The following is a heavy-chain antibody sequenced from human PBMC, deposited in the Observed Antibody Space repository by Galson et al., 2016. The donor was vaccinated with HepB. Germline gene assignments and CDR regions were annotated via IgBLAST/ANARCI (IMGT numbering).Heavy chain of an antibody. CDR1: GFTFDDYA. CDR2: ISWNSGRI. J-gene: IGHJ4*02. D-gene: IGHD1-26*01. CDR3: AKDYSYSGSYSYYFDY. V-gene: IGHV3-9*01. Sequence: SLRLSCAASGFTFDDYAMHWARQAPGKGLEWVSGISWNSGRIVYADSVKGRFTISRDNAKNSLYLHVDSLRAEDTALYYCAKDYSYSGSYSYYFDYWGQGTLVTVSS.